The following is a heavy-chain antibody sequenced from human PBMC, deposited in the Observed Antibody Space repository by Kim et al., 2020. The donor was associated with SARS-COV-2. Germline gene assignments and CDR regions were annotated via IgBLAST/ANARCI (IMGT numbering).Heavy chain of an antibody. CDR1: GFTFSSYA. D-gene: IGHD4-17*01. CDR2: ISGSGGST. CDR3: AKGGMWYYGDYVRRQPCDY. J-gene: IGHJ4*02. V-gene: IGHV3-23*01. Sequence: GGSLRLSCAASGFTFSSYAMSWVRQAPGKGLEWVSAISGSGGSTYYADSVKGRFTISRDNSKNTLYLQMNSLRAEDTAVYYCAKGGMWYYGDYVRRQPCDYWGQGTLVTVSS.